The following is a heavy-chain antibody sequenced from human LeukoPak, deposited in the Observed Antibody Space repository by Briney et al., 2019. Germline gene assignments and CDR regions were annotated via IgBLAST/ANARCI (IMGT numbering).Heavy chain of an antibody. V-gene: IGHV4-4*07. CDR1: SGSISSYY. Sequence: PSETLSLTCTVSSGSISSYYWSWIRQPAGKGLEWIGRIYTSGSTNYNPSLKSRVTMSVDASKNQFSLKLSSVTAADTAVYYCARDVTTVTTRHNWFDPWGQGTLVTVSS. J-gene: IGHJ5*02. CDR3: ARDVTTVTTRHNWFDP. D-gene: IGHD4-17*01. CDR2: IYTSGST.